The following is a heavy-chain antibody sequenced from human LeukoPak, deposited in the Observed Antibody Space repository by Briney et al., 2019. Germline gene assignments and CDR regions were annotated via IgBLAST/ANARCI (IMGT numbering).Heavy chain of an antibody. CDR2: IYYSGTT. CDR1: GGSLSSGGYY. J-gene: IGHJ4*02. V-gene: IGHV4-31*03. Sequence: KSSQTLSLTCTVSGGSLSSGGYYWNWIRQHPGKGLEWIGYIYYSGTTYYNPSLKSRVTISIDTSQNQFSMKVNSVTAADTAVYYCARALRSRVVVTALSYYFDYWGQGTLVTVSS. CDR3: ARALRSRVVVTALSYYFDY. D-gene: IGHD2-21*02.